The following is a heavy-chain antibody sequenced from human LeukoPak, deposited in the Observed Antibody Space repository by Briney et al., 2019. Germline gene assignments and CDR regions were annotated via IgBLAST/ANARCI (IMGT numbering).Heavy chain of an antibody. CDR2: INHSGST. CDR3: AREVGFTFGGVIVTGREGFDY. D-gene: IGHD3-16*02. CDR1: GGSFSGYY. V-gene: IGHV4-34*01. J-gene: IGHJ4*02. Sequence: SETLSLTCAVYGGSFSGYYWSWIRQPPGRGLEWIGEINHSGSTNYNPSLKSRVTISVDTSKNQFSLKLSSVTAADTAVYYCAREVGFTFGGVIVTGREGFDYWGQGTLVTVSS.